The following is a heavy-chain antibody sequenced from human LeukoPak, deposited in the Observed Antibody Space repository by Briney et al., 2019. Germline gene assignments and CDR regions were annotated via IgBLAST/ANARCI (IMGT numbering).Heavy chain of an antibody. CDR2: IRYDGSNK. J-gene: IGHJ4*02. CDR3: ARDVGRVEVAGLHDY. V-gene: IGHV3-30*02. Sequence: PGGSLRLSCAASGFTFSSYGMHWVRQAPGKGLEWVAFIRYDGSNKYYADSVKGRFTISRDNSKNTLYLQMNSLRAEDTAVYYCARDVGRVEVAGLHDYWGQGTLVTVSS. D-gene: IGHD5-24*01. CDR1: GFTFSSYG.